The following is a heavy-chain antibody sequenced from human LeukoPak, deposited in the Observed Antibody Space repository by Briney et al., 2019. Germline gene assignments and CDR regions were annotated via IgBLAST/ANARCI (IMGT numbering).Heavy chain of an antibody. J-gene: IGHJ4*02. D-gene: IGHD3-10*01. Sequence: GGSLRLSCAASGFTFSTYGMHWVRQAPGRGLEWVTFIQNDGNKKYYGDSVKGRFTISRDNSKNTVYLQMNSLTGEDTALYYCVKDSEVLNYWGQGTVVTVSS. CDR3: VKDSEVLNY. CDR2: IQNDGNKK. V-gene: IGHV3-30*02. CDR1: GFTFSTYG.